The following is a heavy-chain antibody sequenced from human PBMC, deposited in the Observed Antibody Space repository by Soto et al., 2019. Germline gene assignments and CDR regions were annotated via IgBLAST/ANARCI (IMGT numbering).Heavy chain of an antibody. Sequence: EVQLVESGGGLVPVGGSLKLSCAASGFTFSDFGMHWVRQASGKGLEWVGRIRSKAKSYATEYAASVKGRFTISRDDSNNTAYLQMNSLKTEDTAVYYCRGTDAFMEDTHDYWGQGTLVTVSS. V-gene: IGHV3-73*02. CDR3: RGTDAFMEDTHDY. CDR2: IRSKAKSYAT. D-gene: IGHD3-3*02. CDR1: GFTFSDFG. J-gene: IGHJ4*02.